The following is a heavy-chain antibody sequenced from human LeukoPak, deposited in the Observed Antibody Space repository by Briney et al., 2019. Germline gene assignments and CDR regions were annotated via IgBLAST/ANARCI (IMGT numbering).Heavy chain of an antibody. Sequence: SETLSLTCTVSGGSISSYYRSWIRQPPGKGLEWIGYIYYSGSTNYNPSLKSRVTISVDTSKNQFSLKLSSVTAADTAVYYCARVPKHYSPYWYFDLWGRGTLVTVSS. D-gene: IGHD3-10*01. J-gene: IGHJ2*01. CDR3: ARVPKHYSPYWYFDL. CDR1: GGSISSYY. CDR2: IYYSGST. V-gene: IGHV4-59*01.